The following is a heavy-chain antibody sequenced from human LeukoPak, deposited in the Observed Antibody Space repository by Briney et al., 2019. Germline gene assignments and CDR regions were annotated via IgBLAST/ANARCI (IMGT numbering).Heavy chain of an antibody. CDR1: GYTFTGYY. V-gene: IGHV1-46*01. J-gene: IGHJ5*02. CDR3: ARPIYRSPRGGFDP. CDR2: INPNSGGST. D-gene: IGHD6-13*01. Sequence: ASVKVSCKASGYTFTGYYMHWVRQAPGQGLEWMGWINPNSGGSTSYAQKFQGRVTMTRDMSTSTVYMALSSLRPGDTAVYYCARPIYRSPRGGFDPWGQGTLVTVSS.